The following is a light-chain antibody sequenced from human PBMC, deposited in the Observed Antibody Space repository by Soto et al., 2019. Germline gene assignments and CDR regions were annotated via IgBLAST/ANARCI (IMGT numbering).Light chain of an antibody. J-gene: IGKJ1*01. CDR1: QSVSPIY. CDR3: HQYGTSPLT. CDR2: RTS. V-gene: IGKV3-20*01. Sequence: IVLTRAPGSLSLSLGEKATLSCRASQSVSPIYLAWYQQRLGQTPRLLIYRTSTRATGIPDRFSGSGSGTDFTLTISRLEPEDFAVYYCHQYGTSPLTFGQGTKVDIK.